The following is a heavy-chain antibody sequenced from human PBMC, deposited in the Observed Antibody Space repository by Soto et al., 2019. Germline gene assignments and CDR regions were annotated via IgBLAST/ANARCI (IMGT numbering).Heavy chain of an antibody. CDR3: AAGILTGYNDAFDI. Sequence: GGSLRLSCAASGFTFSSYWMSWVRQAPGKGLEWVANIKQDGSEKYYVDSVKGRFTISRDNAKNSLYLQMNSLRAEDTAVYYCAAGILTGYNDAFDIWGQGTMVTVSS. D-gene: IGHD3-9*01. V-gene: IGHV3-7*03. CDR1: GFTFSSYW. CDR2: IKQDGSEK. J-gene: IGHJ3*02.